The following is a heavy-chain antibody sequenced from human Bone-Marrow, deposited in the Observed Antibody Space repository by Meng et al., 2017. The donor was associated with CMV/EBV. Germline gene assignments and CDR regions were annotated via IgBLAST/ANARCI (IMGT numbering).Heavy chain of an antibody. CDR1: GLSFSGHG. D-gene: IGHD6-6*01. CDR2: ISYDGSDK. J-gene: IGHJ4*02. CDR3: ARSFFSYSRSSRLPN. V-gene: IGHV3-30*03. Sequence: GLSFSGHGLHWVRQAPGKGLEWVAVISYDGSDKYYADSVKGRFTISRDNSKDTLYLQMNSLRPEDTALYYCARSFFSYSRSSRLPNWGQGTLVTVSS.